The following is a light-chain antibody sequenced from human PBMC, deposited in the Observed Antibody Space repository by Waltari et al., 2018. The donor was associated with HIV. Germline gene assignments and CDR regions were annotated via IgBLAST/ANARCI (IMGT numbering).Light chain of an antibody. V-gene: IGLV2-8*01. Sequence: QSALTQPPSASGSPGQSVTISCTGPSSDVGGSNYASWYQQHPGKAPKLMIYEVSKRPSGVPDRFSGSKSGNTASLTVSGLQAEDEADYYCSSYAGSNNLVFGGGTKLTVL. CDR3: SSYAGSNNLV. J-gene: IGLJ3*02. CDR2: EVS. CDR1: SSDVGGSNY.